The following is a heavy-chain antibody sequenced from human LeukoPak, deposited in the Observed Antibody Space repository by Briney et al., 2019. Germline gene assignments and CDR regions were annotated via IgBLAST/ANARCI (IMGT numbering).Heavy chain of an antibody. CDR1: GFTFSSYS. CDR3: ARDSPVAAAGTWFDP. Sequence: PGGSLRLSCAASGFTFSSYSMNWVRQAPGKGLEWVSSISSSSSYIYYADSVKGLFTISRDNAKNSLYLQMNSLRAEDTAVYYCARDSPVAAAGTWFDPWGQGTLVTVSS. J-gene: IGHJ5*02. D-gene: IGHD6-13*01. V-gene: IGHV3-21*01. CDR2: ISSSSSYI.